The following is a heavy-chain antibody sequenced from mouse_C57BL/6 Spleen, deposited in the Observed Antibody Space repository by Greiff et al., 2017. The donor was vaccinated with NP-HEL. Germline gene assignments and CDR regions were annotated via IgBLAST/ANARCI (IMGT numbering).Heavy chain of an antibody. CDR2: ISSGSSTI. Sequence: EVQLVESGGGLVKPGGSLKLSCAASGFTFSDYGMHWVRQAPEKGLEWVAYISSGSSTIYYADTVKGRFTISRDNAKNTLFLQMTSLRSEDTAMYYCARNYYGYWASFAYWGQVTLVTVSA. V-gene: IGHV5-17*01. D-gene: IGHD2-2*01. J-gene: IGHJ3*01. CDR1: GFTFSDYG. CDR3: ARNYYGYWASFAY.